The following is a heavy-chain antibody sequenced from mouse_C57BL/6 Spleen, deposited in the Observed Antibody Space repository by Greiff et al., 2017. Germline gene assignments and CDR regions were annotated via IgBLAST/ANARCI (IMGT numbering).Heavy chain of an antibody. CDR3: ARRDVYYGNFYAMDY. Sequence: EVQLQQSGPELVKPGASVKIPCKASGYTFTDYNMDWVKQSHGKSLEWIGDINPNNGGTIYNQKFKGKATLTVDKSSSTAYMELRSLTSEDTAVYYCARRDVYYGNFYAMDYWGQGTSVTVSS. CDR2: INPNNGGT. CDR1: GYTFTDYN. V-gene: IGHV1-18*01. J-gene: IGHJ4*01. D-gene: IGHD2-1*01.